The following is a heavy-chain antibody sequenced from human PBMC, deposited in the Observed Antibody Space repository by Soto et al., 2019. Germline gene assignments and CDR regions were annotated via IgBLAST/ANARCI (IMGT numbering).Heavy chain of an antibody. CDR3: ARDKAVTLRGDYYYYMDV. D-gene: IGHD4-17*01. CDR2: IYYSGST. CDR1: GGSISSGGYY. V-gene: IGHV4-31*03. Sequence: SETLSLTCTVSGGSISSGGYYWSWIRQHPGKGLEWIGYIYYSGSTYYNPSLKSRVTISVDTSKNQFSLKLSSVTAADTAVYYCARDKAVTLRGDYYYYMDVWGKGTTVNVS. J-gene: IGHJ6*03.